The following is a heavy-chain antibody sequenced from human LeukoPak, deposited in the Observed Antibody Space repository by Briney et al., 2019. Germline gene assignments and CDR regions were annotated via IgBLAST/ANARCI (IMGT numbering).Heavy chain of an antibody. CDR3: ARDRGYCSSTSCYDWFDP. V-gene: IGHV1-2*02. CDR1: GYTFTGYY. D-gene: IGHD2-2*01. Sequence: ASVKVSCKASGYTFTGYYMHWVRQAPGQGLEWMGWINPNRGGTNYAQKFQGRVTMTRDTSISTAYMELSRLRSDDTAVYYCARDRGYCSSTSCYDWFDPWGQGTLVTVSS. CDR2: INPNRGGT. J-gene: IGHJ5*02.